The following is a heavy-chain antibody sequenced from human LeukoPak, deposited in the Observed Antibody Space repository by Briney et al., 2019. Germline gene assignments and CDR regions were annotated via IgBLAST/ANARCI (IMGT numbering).Heavy chain of an antibody. CDR1: GFTFSSYS. J-gene: IGHJ3*01. Sequence: GGSLRLSCAASGFTFSSYSMNWVRQAPGKGLEWVSSISSSSSYIYYADSVKGRFTISRDNSKNTLYLQMNSLRAEDTAVYYCAKFFTGEYVRAFDVWGQGTMVTVSS. D-gene: IGHD3-10*02. CDR2: ISSSSSYI. CDR3: AKFFTGEYVRAFDV. V-gene: IGHV3-21*01.